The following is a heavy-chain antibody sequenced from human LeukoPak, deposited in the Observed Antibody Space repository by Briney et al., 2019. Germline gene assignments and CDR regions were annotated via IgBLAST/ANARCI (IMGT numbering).Heavy chain of an antibody. CDR3: TRDIPYYDSTGYYGYYFDY. D-gene: IGHD3-22*01. CDR2: IRSKAYGGTT. Sequence: PGRSLRLSCTASGFTFGDYAMSWFRQAPGKGLEWVGFIRSKAYGGTTEYAASVKGRFTISRDDSKSIAYLQMNSLKTEDTAVYYCTRDIPYYDSTGYYGYYFDYWGQGTLVTVSS. J-gene: IGHJ4*02. V-gene: IGHV3-49*03. CDR1: GFTFGDYA.